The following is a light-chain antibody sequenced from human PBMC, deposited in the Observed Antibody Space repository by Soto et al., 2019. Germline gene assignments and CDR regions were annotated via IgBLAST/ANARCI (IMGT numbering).Light chain of an antibody. V-gene: IGKV1-6*01. J-gene: IGKJ2*01. CDR2: AAA. Sequence: AIQMTQSPSSLSASVGDRVTITCRASQGIRNDLGWYQQKPGKAPKLLIYAAASLQSGVPSRFSGSGSGTDFTLTISSMQPEDFATYYCLQDYNYPYTFGQGTKLEIK. CDR3: LQDYNYPYT. CDR1: QGIRND.